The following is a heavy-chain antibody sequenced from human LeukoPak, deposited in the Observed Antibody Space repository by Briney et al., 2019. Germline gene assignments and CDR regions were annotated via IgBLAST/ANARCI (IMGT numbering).Heavy chain of an antibody. V-gene: IGHV4-61*02. CDR1: GGSISSGSYY. D-gene: IGHD3-3*01. Sequence: SQTLSLTCTVSGGSISSGSYYWSRIRQPAGKGLEWIGRIYTCGSTNYNPSLKSRVTISVDTSKNQFSLKLSSVTAADTAVYYCARDSYDFWSGSYYYYGMDVWGQGTTVTVSS. CDR3: ARDSYDFWSGSYYYYGMDV. J-gene: IGHJ6*02. CDR2: IYTCGST.